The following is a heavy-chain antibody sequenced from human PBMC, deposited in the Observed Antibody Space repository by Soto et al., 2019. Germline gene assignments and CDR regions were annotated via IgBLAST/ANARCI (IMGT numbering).Heavy chain of an antibody. CDR3: ANAMWELRLAVN. CDR1: GFTFSSYG. Sequence: QVQLLESGGGVVQPGRSLRLSCAASGFTFSSYGMHWVRQAPGKGLEWVAIISSDETHKYYVDSVKGRSTISRNNFKNPRYLQMNRLRAEDTAVCYCANAMWELRLAVNWGQGTLVTVSS. CDR2: ISSDETHK. J-gene: IGHJ4*02. D-gene: IGHD1-26*01. V-gene: IGHV3-30*18.